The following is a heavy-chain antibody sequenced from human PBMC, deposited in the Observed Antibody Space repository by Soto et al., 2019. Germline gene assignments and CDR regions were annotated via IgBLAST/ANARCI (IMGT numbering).Heavy chain of an antibody. CDR3: AKDRTWTVTTQSFDY. V-gene: IGHV3-30*18. J-gene: IGHJ4*02. CDR2: ISYDGSNK. CDR1: GFTFSSYG. D-gene: IGHD4-17*01. Sequence: GGSLRLSCAASGFTFSSYGMHWVRQAPGKGLEWVAVISYDGSNKYYADSVKGRFTISRDNSKNTLYLQMNSLRAEDTAVYYCAKDRTWTVTTQSFDYWGQGTLVTVSS.